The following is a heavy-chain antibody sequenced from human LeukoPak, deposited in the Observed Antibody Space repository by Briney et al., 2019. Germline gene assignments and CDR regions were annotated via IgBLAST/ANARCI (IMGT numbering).Heavy chain of an antibody. CDR1: GDSITGFY. Sequence: SETLSLTCTVSGDSITGFYWNWIRQPPGKGLEWIGYIHYSGSTNYNPSLKSRLTISVDTSENQIFLKLTSVTAADTAVYYCARQKTRASSWTFDSWGQGALVTVSS. J-gene: IGHJ4*02. CDR3: ARQKTRASSWTFDS. D-gene: IGHD6-13*01. V-gene: IGHV4-59*08. CDR2: IHYSGST.